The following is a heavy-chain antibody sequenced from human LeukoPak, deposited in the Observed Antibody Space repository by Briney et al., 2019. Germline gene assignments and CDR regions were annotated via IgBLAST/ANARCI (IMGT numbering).Heavy chain of an antibody. J-gene: IGHJ5*02. CDR1: GGSFSGYY. D-gene: IGHD6-13*01. Sequence: EPLSLTCAVWGGSFSGYYGSWIRQPPGKGLEGGGEMNHSGSTNYNPSLKSRVTISVDTSKHQFSLKLSSVTAADTAVYYCARGGRVAAAGRYNWFDPWGQGTLVTVSS. CDR2: MNHSGST. CDR3: ARGGRVAAAGRYNWFDP. V-gene: IGHV4-34*01.